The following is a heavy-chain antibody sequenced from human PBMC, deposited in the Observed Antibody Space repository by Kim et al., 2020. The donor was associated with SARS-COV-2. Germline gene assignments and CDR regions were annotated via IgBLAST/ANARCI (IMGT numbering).Heavy chain of an antibody. V-gene: IGHV1-3*01. Sequence: ASVKVSCKASGYTFSRLGLHWLRQAPGQSLEWMGWLNAGNGFTEYSQKFQGRVAITRDTSASTMYMELISLRYEDTAIYFCARGPGLGDMGGGGFDIWGQGTKVTVAS. J-gene: IGHJ3*02. CDR2: LNAGNGFT. D-gene: IGHD3-16*01. CDR3: ARGPGLGDMGGGGFDI. CDR1: GYTFSRLG.